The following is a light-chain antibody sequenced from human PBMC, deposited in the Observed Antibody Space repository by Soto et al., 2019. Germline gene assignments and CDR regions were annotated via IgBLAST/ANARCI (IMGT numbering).Light chain of an antibody. V-gene: IGKV1-39*01. Sequence: DIQMTQSPSSLSASVGDRVTITCRASQSITRYLNWYQQKPGKAPKLLIYAASSLQTGVPSRFSGSGSGTDFTLTISSLQPEDFATYYCQQSYSTPPYTFCQGTKLEIK. CDR2: AAS. J-gene: IGKJ2*01. CDR1: QSITRY. CDR3: QQSYSTPPYT.